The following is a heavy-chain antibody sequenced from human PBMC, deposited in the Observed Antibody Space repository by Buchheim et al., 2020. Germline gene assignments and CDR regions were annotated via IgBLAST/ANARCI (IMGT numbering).Heavy chain of an antibody. Sequence: QVQLVESGGGVVQPGRSLRLSCAASGFTFSSYGMHWVRQAPGKGLEWVAVISYDGSNKYYADSVKGRFTISRDNSKNTLYPQMNSLRAEDTAVYYCANLDSGSYYWPFDYWGQGTL. CDR2: ISYDGSNK. CDR1: GFTFSSYG. J-gene: IGHJ4*02. V-gene: IGHV3-30*18. D-gene: IGHD1-26*01. CDR3: ANLDSGSYYWPFDY.